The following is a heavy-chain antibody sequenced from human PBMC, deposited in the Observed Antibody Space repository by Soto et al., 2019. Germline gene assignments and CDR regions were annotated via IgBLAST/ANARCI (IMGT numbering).Heavy chain of an antibody. D-gene: IGHD1-26*01. CDR1: GYTFTSYY. V-gene: IGHV1-46*01. CDR3: AIGGGSYSALVY. CDR2: INPSGGST. J-gene: IGHJ4*02. Sequence: QVQLVQSGAEVKKPGASVKVSCKASGYTFTSYYMHWVRQAPGQGLEWMGIINPSGGSTSYAQKFQGRITMTRDTSTSTGYMELSSLRSEDTAVYYCAIGGGSYSALVYWGQGTLVTVSS.